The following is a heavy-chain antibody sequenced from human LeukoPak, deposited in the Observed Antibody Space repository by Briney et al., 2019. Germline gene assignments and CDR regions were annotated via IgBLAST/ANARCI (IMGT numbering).Heavy chain of an antibody. D-gene: IGHD3-22*01. CDR3: ARRPRDSSGYYLGAFHA. J-gene: IGHJ3*01. V-gene: IGHV3-23*01. Sequence: GGSLRLSCAASGFTFSSYAMGWVRQAPGKGLEWVSAISGRGVGTFYADSVKGRFTISRDNSKNTLSLQMSSLRAEDTAVYFCARRPRDSSGYYLGAFHAWGQGTTVTVSS. CDR1: GFTFSSYA. CDR2: ISGRGVGT.